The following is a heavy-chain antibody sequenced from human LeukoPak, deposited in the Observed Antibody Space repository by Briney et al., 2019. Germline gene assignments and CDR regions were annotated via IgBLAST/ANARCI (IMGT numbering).Heavy chain of an antibody. Sequence: ASVKVSCKASGYSFRTYGISWVRQAPGQGLEWMGWISAKDGNTIYAQRFQDRVIMTTDTSTATVYMELKSLTSDDTAVYYCPRETQYEYLWGSNTSSDIWGQGTRVTASS. J-gene: IGHJ4*02. D-gene: IGHD3-16*01. CDR1: GYSFRTYG. CDR3: PRETQYEYLWGSNTSSDI. V-gene: IGHV1-18*01. CDR2: ISAKDGNT.